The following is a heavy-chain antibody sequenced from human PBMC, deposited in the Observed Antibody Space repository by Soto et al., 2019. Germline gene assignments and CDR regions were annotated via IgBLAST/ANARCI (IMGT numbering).Heavy chain of an antibody. CDR1: GGTFSSDA. CDR2: IIAIVGTA. CDR3: ESGGVYYYYGMDD. D-gene: IGHD3-16*01. V-gene: IGHV1-69*01. Sequence: QVQLLQSGAEVKKPGSSVKVSCKASGGTFSSDAISCVRHAPGQWLAWTGGIIAIVGTANYAQKCHGRVPIAADESTSTAYMELRSLRSEDTDVYYCESGGVYYYYGMDDWGQGTKVTVSS. J-gene: IGHJ6*02.